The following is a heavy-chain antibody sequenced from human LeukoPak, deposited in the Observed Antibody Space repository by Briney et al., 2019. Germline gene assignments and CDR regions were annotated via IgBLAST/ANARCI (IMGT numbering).Heavy chain of an antibody. CDR1: GGSISSYY. D-gene: IGHD6-19*01. CDR2: IYYSGST. V-gene: IGHV4-59*01. Sequence: SETLSLTCTVSGGSISSYYWSWIRQPPGKGLEWIGYIYYSGSTNYNPSLKSRVTISVDTSKNQFSLKLSSVTAADTAVYYCARGRDSSGWQAEYWGQGTQVTVSS. J-gene: IGHJ4*02. CDR3: ARGRDSSGWQAEY.